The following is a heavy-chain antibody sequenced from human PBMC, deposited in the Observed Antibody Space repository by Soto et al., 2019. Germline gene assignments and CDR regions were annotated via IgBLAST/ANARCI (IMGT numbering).Heavy chain of an antibody. D-gene: IGHD5-12*01. J-gene: IGHJ4*02. CDR1: GFTFSSYW. Sequence: GGSLRLCCAASGFTFSSYWMSWVRQAPGKGLEWVANIKQDGSEKYYVDSVKGRFTISRDNAKDSLYLQMNSLRAEDSAVYYCARHGYNYLTFEYWCQGILVTVSS. V-gene: IGHV3-7*01. CDR2: IKQDGSEK. CDR3: ARHGYNYLTFEY.